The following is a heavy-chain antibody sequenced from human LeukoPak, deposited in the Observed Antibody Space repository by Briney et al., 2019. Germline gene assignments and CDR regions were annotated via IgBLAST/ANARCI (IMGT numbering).Heavy chain of an antibody. Sequence: GGSPRLSCAASGFTFSTYSMNWVRQAPGKGLEWVSSITSSSNYIDHADSVKGRFTISRDNAKNSLYLQMNSLRAEDTAVYYCARDLAFYYFDSSGYFGPFDIWGQGTMVTVSS. V-gene: IGHV3-21*01. CDR2: ITSSSNYI. J-gene: IGHJ3*02. D-gene: IGHD3-22*01. CDR1: GFTFSTYS. CDR3: ARDLAFYYFDSSGYFGPFDI.